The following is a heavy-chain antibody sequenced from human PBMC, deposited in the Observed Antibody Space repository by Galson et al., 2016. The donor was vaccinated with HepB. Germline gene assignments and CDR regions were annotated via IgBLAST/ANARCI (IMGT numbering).Heavy chain of an antibody. J-gene: IGHJ4*02. CDR1: GFTFSTYA. D-gene: IGHD2-15*01. CDR2: ISNIDDVT. V-gene: IGHV3-23*01. Sequence: SLRLSCAASGFTFSTYAMGWVRQAPGKGLEWVSTISNIDDVTQNTESLRGRFTVSRDNSKNTVFLQMRSLRAEDTAIYYCAKSAGGTPPFFDYWGQGAMVTVSS. CDR3: AKSAGGTPPFFDY.